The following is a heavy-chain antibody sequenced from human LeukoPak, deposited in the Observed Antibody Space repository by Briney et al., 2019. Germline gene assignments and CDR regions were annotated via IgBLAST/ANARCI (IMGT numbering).Heavy chain of an antibody. CDR1: GGSITSYD. V-gene: IGHV4-59*01. D-gene: IGHD3-22*01. Sequence: AGTLCLTCEASGGSITSYDLNWIRQPPGKGLEWLGYICYTGSSKYHPSLKSRGSMSVETPKHQFSLKVNPETAADTAVYHCARSVDYFDNTGPHMMFDYWARHHWPPPP. CDR3: ARSVDYFDNTGPHMMFDY. J-gene: IGHJ4*02. CDR2: ICYTGSS.